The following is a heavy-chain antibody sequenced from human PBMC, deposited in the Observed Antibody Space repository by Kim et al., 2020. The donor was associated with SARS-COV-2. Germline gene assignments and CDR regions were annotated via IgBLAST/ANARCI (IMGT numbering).Heavy chain of an antibody. CDR3: ARGHRGRGYSGYDLSYGMDV. Sequence: RVTISVDTSKNQFSLKLSSVTAADTAVYYCARGHRGRGYSGYDLSYGMDVWGQGTTVTVSS. J-gene: IGHJ6*02. D-gene: IGHD5-12*01. V-gene: IGHV4-34*01.